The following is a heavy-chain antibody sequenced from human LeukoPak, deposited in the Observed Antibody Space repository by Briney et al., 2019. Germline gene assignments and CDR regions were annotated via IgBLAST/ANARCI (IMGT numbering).Heavy chain of an antibody. J-gene: IGHJ5*02. CDR1: GFTFSSYE. CDR2: ISSSSSTI. V-gene: IGHV3-48*01. CDR3: ARGRQQLVSPHGYNWFDP. D-gene: IGHD6-13*01. Sequence: PGGSLRLSCAASGFTFSSYEMNWVRQAPGKGLEWVSYISSSSSTIYYADSVKGRFTISRDNAKNSLYLQMNSLRAEDTAVYYCARGRQQLVSPHGYNWFDPWGQGTLVTVSS.